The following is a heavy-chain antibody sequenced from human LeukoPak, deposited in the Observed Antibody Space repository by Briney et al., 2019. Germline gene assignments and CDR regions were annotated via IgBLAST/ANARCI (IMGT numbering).Heavy chain of an antibody. J-gene: IGHJ2*01. CDR3: ARVSYYDTPPVL. V-gene: IGHV4-59*12. Sequence: SETLSLTCTVSGGSISSYYWSWIRQPPGKGLEWIGYIYYSGSTNYNPSLKSRVTMSVDTSKNQFSLKLSSVTAADTAVYYCARVSYYDTPPVLWGRGTLVTVSS. CDR2: IYYSGST. D-gene: IGHD3-9*01. CDR1: GGSISSYY.